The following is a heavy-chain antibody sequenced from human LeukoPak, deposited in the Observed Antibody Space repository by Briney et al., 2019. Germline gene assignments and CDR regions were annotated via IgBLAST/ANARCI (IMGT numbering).Heavy chain of an antibody. V-gene: IGHV1-69*04. CDR3: VYGSGTYGYYFDY. J-gene: IGHJ4*02. CDR2: IIPILGIA. Sequence: ASVKVSCKASGGTFSSYAISWVRQAPGQGLEWMGRIIPILGIANYAQKFQGRVTITADKSTSTAYMELSSLRSEDTAVYYCVYGSGTYGYYFDYWGQGTLVTVSS. D-gene: IGHD3-10*01. CDR1: GGTFSSYA.